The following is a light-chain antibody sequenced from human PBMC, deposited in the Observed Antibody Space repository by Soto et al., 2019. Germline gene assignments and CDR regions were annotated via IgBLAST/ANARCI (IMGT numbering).Light chain of an antibody. J-gene: IGKJ1*01. V-gene: IGKV1-5*03. CDR1: QSISSW. Sequence: DIQMTQSPSTLSASVGDRVTITCRASQSISSWLAWYQQKPGKAPKLLVYKASSLESGVPSRFSGGGSGTDFSLTIGTLPLDDFATDYDQEYNSYSRTFGKGSRVEVK. CDR3: QEYNSYSRT. CDR2: KAS.